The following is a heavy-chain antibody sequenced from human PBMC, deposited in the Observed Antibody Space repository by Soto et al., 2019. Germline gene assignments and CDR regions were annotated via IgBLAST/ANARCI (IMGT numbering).Heavy chain of an antibody. CDR3: AKSPSGSYIYYFDY. CDR1: GFTFSTYA. CDR2: ISGSGGST. Sequence: GGSLRLSCAASGFTFSTYAMSWVRQAPGKGLEWVSAISGSGGSTYYADSVKGRFTISRDNSKNTLYLQMNSLRAEDTAVYYCAKSPSGSYIYYFDYWGQGTLVTVSS. D-gene: IGHD1-26*01. V-gene: IGHV3-23*01. J-gene: IGHJ4*02.